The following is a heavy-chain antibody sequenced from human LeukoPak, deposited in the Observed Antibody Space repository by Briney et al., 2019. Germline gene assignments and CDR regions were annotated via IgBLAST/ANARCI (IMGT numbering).Heavy chain of an antibody. CDR1: GYSFASYW. V-gene: IGHV5-51*01. CDR3: ARARGYFDWLLSFYFDY. J-gene: IGHJ4*02. D-gene: IGHD3-9*01. Sequence: GESLKISCKGSGYSFASYWIGWVRQMPGKGLEWMGIIYPGDSDTRYSPSFQGQVTISADKSISTAYLQWSSLKASDTAMYYCARARGYFDWLLSFYFDYWGQGTLVTVSS. CDR2: IYPGDSDT.